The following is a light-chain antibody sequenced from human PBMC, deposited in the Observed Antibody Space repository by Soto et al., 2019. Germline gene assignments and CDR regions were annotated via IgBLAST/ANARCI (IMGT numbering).Light chain of an antibody. Sequence: EIVLTQSPGTLSLSPGERASLSCRASQIVSSNYLAWLQQKPGQAPRLLISGASNRASDIPDRFSGSGSLTDFTLTIRRLEPEAFAVYCCHQYGISPHIFGQGTRRES. CDR1: QIVSSNY. CDR2: GAS. CDR3: HQYGISPHI. V-gene: IGKV3-20*01. J-gene: IGKJ5*01.